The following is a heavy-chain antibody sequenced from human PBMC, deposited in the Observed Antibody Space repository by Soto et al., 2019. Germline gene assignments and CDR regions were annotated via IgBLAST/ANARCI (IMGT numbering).Heavy chain of an antibody. CDR3: ARLQAADASTI. Sequence: GGSLRLSCAASGFTFSGYAMNWVRQAPGKGLEWVSGISVGGSTYYTDSVKGRFTISRDNSKNTMYLQMNSLRAEDTATYYCARLQAADASTIWGQGNLVTVSS. V-gene: IGHV3-23*01. CDR1: GFTFSGYA. D-gene: IGHD6-13*01. CDR2: ISVGGST. J-gene: IGHJ4*02.